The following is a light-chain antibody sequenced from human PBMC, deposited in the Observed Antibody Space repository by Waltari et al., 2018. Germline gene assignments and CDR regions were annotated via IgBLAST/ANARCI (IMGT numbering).Light chain of an antibody. J-gene: IGKJ1*01. CDR2: WAS. CDR1: QSVLYSSNNQNY. V-gene: IGKV4-1*01. CDR3: QQYYSVPPT. Sequence: DILMTQSPESLTVSLGERATINCKSSQSVLYSSNNQNYLAWYQNKPGQPPKLLIYWASTRESGVPDRFSGSGSGTDFTLTITSLQAEDVAVYFCQQYYSVPPTFGQGTKVEVK.